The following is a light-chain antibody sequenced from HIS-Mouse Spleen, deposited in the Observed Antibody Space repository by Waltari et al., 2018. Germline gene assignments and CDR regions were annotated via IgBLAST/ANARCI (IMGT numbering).Light chain of an antibody. CDR1: QSISSR. CDR3: QQYNSYSWT. V-gene: IGKV1-5*03. J-gene: IGKJ1*01. Sequence: DIQMTQSPSTLSASVGDRVTITCRASQSISSRLAWYQQKPGKAPKLLIDKASSLESGVPSRFSGSGSGTEFTLTISSLQPDDFATYYCQQYNSYSWTFGQGTKVEIK. CDR2: KAS.